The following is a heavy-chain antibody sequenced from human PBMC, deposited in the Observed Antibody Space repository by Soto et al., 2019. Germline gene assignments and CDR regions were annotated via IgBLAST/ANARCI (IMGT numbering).Heavy chain of an antibody. Sequence: EVHLLESGGGLVQPGGSLRLSCAASAFTFSRHEMSWVRQAPGKGLEWVSGISVSDGSTYYADSVKGRFTISRDDSKNTLSLQMNNLGADDTAVYYCAKVPGYWGQGTLVTVSS. CDR3: AKVPGY. CDR2: ISVSDGST. J-gene: IGHJ4*02. V-gene: IGHV3-23*01. CDR1: AFTFSRHE.